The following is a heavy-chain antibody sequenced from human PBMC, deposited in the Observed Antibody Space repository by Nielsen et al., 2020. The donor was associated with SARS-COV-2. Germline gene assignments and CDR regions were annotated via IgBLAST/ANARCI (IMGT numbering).Heavy chain of an antibody. V-gene: IGHV4-39*07. Sequence: GSLRLSCTVSGGSISSSSYYWGWIRQPPGKGLEWIGSIYYSGSTYYNPSLKSRVTISVDTSKNQFSLKLSSVTAADTAVSYCARRGYQTHYFDYWGQGALVTV. J-gene: IGHJ4*02. CDR1: GGSISSSSYY. CDR2: IYYSGST. CDR3: ARRGYQTHYFDY. D-gene: IGHD3-3*01.